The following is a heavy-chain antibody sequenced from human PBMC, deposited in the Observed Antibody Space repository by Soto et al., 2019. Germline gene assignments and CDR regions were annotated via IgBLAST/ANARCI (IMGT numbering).Heavy chain of an antibody. CDR1: GFTVSTKY. V-gene: IGHV3-66*01. Sequence: EVQLVESGGGLVQPGGSLRLSCAASGFTVSTKYMSWVRQAPGKGLEWVSVIYSGGSTFYADSVRGRFTISRDNSKNTVNLHMDSLRAEDTAVDYCARDPWAADFWGQGTLVTVCS. CDR3: ARDPWAADF. CDR2: IYSGGST. D-gene: IGHD3-16*01. J-gene: IGHJ4*02.